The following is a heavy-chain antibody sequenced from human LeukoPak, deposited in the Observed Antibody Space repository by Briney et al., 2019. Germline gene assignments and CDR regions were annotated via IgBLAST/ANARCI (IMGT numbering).Heavy chain of an antibody. V-gene: IGHV1-18*01. D-gene: IGHD6-19*01. Sequence: ASVKVSCKASGNTFTSYAITWVRPAPGQGLEWMGWISAYNGNTNYAQKLQGRVTMTTDTSTSTAYMELRSLGSDDTALYYCARFGLGKHIEVAGIPFDIWGQGTMVTV. CDR1: GNTFTSYA. CDR3: ARFGLGKHIEVAGIPFDI. J-gene: IGHJ3*02. CDR2: ISAYNGNT.